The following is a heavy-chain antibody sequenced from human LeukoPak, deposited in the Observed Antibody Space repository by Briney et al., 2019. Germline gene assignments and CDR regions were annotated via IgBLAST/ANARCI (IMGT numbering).Heavy chain of an antibody. CDR1: GFTFSSYW. Sequence: GGSLRLSCAASGFTFSSYWMTWVRQAPGKGLEWVSSISSSSSYIYYADSVKGRFSISRDNSKNTLYLQMNSLRAEDTAVYYCAPEDYDIPPWGQGTLVTVSS. D-gene: IGHD3-9*01. CDR3: APEDYDIPP. J-gene: IGHJ4*02. CDR2: ISSSSSYI. V-gene: IGHV3-21*04.